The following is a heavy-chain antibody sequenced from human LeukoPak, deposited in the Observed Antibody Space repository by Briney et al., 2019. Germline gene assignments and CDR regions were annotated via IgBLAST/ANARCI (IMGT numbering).Heavy chain of an antibody. CDR3: AKSSYYDSSGYYYVSPLDY. J-gene: IGHJ4*02. CDR1: GFTFSTYA. D-gene: IGHD3-22*01. Sequence: SGGSLRLSCAASGFTFSTYAMTWVRQAPGEGLEWVSSISGSGGSTYYADSVKGRFTISRDNSKNTLYLQMNSLRAEDTAVYYCAKSSYYDSSGYYYVSPLDYWGQGTLVTVSS. V-gene: IGHV3-23*01. CDR2: ISGSGGST.